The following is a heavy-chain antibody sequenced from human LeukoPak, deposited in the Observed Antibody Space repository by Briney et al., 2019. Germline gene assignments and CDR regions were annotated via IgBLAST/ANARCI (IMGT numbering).Heavy chain of an antibody. J-gene: IGHJ3*01. D-gene: IGHD1-7*01. Sequence: GGCLRLSCAASGFTFTDYYMGWIRQAPGKGLEWHSYISGSGSTTFYADSVKGRFTISRDNAKTSVDLQMNSLRTEDTAVYYCGRDFGLVGTKRSFDLWGQGTMVTVSS. CDR1: GFTFTDYY. CDR3: GRDFGLVGTKRSFDL. CDR2: ISGSGSTT. V-gene: IGHV3-11*01.